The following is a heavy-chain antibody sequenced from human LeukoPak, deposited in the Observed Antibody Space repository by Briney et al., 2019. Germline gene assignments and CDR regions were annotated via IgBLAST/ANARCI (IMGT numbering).Heavy chain of an antibody. D-gene: IGHD2-2*01. V-gene: IGHV3-21*01. CDR3: ARVGGHCTSTSCPPPDY. CDR2: IDSSSRYI. CDR1: GFTFSSYN. Sequence: GGSLRLSCAASGFTFSSYNMDWVRQAPGKGLEWVSFIDSSSRYIYQADSAKGRFTISRDNAKSSVFLQMNSLRAEDTAVYYCARVGGHCTSTSCPPPDYWGQGTLVTVSS. J-gene: IGHJ4*02.